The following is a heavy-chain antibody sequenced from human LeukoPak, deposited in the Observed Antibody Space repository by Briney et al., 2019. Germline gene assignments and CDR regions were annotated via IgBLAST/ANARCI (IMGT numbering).Heavy chain of an antibody. Sequence: SETLSLTCTVSGGSISSYYWSWIRQPPGKGLEWIGYIYTSGSTNYNPSLKSRVTISVDTSKNQFSLKLSSVTAADTAVYYCARAQGNSFRPSDYWGQGTLVTVSS. CDR3: ARAQGNSFRPSDY. V-gene: IGHV4-4*09. CDR1: GGSISSYY. J-gene: IGHJ4*02. D-gene: IGHD4-11*01. CDR2: IYTSGST.